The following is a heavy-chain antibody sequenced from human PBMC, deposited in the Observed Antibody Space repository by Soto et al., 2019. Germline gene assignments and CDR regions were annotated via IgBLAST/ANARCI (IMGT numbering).Heavy chain of an antibody. CDR1: GFTFSSYD. J-gene: IGHJ5*02. CDR2: IGTAGDT. Sequence: EVQLVESGGGLVQPGGSLRLSCAASGFTFSSYDMHWVRQATGKGLEWVSAIGTAGDTYYPGSVKGRFTISRENAKNSLYLQMNSLRAGDTAVYYCARDLTNGGFDPWGQGTLVTVSS. D-gene: IGHD2-8*01. CDR3: ARDLTNGGFDP. V-gene: IGHV3-13*04.